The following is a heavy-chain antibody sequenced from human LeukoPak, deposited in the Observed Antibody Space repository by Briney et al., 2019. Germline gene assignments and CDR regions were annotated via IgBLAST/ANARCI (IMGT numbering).Heavy chain of an antibody. CDR1: GFTFTSSA. CDR3: AADFGVTHFDY. V-gene: IGHV1-58*02. D-gene: IGHD1-14*01. CDR2: TVVGSGNT. J-gene: IGHJ4*02. Sequence: GASVKVSCKASGFTFTSSAMQWVRQARGQRLEWIGWTVVGSGNTNYAQKFQERVTITRDMYTSTAYMELSSLRSEDTAVYYCAADFGVTHFDYWGQGTLVTVSS.